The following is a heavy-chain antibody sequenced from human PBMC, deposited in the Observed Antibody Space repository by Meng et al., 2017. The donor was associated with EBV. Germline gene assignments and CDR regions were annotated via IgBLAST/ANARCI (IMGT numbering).Heavy chain of an antibody. CDR1: GGPFRSDA. J-gene: IGHJ4*02. CDR2: LIPMSGAP. Sequence: QVQVEQAGAEVKRPGSSVKISCKTSGGPFRSDAVSWVRQGPGQGLEWLGGLIPMSGAPHYAQKFRDRVTITADEYTRTHYMELSSLRSDDTAMYYCASESGRGFTPDFWGQGTLVTASS. V-gene: IGHV1-69*01. CDR3: ASESGRGFTPDF. D-gene: IGHD3-10*01.